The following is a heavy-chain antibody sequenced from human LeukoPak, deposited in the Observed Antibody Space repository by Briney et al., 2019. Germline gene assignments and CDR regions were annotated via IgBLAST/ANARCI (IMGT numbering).Heavy chain of an antibody. Sequence: SETLSLTCAVYGGSFSGYYWSWIRQPPGKGLEWIGEINHSGSTNYNPSLKSRVTISVDTSKNQFSLKLSSVTAADTAVYYCARATRYYYYMDVWGKGTTVTVS. CDR3: ARATRYYYYMDV. D-gene: IGHD4-17*01. J-gene: IGHJ6*03. CDR1: GGSFSGYY. V-gene: IGHV4-34*01. CDR2: INHSGST.